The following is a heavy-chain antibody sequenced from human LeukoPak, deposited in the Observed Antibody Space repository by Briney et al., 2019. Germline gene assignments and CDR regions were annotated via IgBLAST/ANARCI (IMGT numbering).Heavy chain of an antibody. CDR2: ISGGGSGT. CDR3: AKLGDYGFWSGSTGFDY. V-gene: IGHV3-23*01. D-gene: IGHD3-3*01. Sequence: ASVKVSGRASGYTFTSCGISWVRQAPGKGLEWVATISGGGSGTYYADSVKGRFTISRDNSKNTLYLQKNSLRAEDTAVYYCAKLGDYGFWSGSTGFDYWGQGTLVTVSS. J-gene: IGHJ4*02. CDR1: GYTFTSCG.